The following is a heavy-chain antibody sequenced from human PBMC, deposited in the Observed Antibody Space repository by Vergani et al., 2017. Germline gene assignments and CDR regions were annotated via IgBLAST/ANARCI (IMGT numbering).Heavy chain of an antibody. CDR3: AKDLSYYYDSSGYSLPDY. CDR1: GFTFDDYT. CDR2: ISWDGGST. Sequence: EVQLVESGGVVVQPGGSLRLSCAASGFTFDDYTMHWVRQAPGKGLEWGSLISWDGGSTYDADSVKGRFTISRDNRQNSLYLQMNSLRTEDTALYYCAKDLSYYYDSSGYSLPDYWGQGTLVTVSS. V-gene: IGHV3-43*01. D-gene: IGHD3-22*01. J-gene: IGHJ4*02.